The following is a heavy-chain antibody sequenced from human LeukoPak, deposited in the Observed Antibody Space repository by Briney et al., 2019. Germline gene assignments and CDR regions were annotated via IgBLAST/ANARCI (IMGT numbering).Heavy chain of an antibody. V-gene: IGHV3-23*01. J-gene: IGHJ4*02. CDR1: GVTFSSYA. CDR3: AKVGDYYGSGKYSNFDY. D-gene: IGHD3-10*01. CDR2: ISGSGSTT. Sequence: GGSLRLSCAASGVTFSSYAMTWVRQAPGKGLECVSAISGSGSTTYYADSVKGRFTISRDNSKNTLYLQMSSLRAEDTAVYYCAKVGDYYGSGKYSNFDYWGQGTLVTVSS.